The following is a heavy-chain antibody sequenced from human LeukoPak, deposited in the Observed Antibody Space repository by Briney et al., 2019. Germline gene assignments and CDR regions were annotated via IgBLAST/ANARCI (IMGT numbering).Heavy chain of an antibody. V-gene: IGHV3-30-3*01. D-gene: IGHD1-26*01. CDR1: GFTFSSYA. Sequence: GGSLRLSCAASGFTFSSYAMHWVRQAPGKGLEWVAVISYDGSNKYYADSVKGRFTISRDNSKNTLYLQMNSLRAEDTAVYYCAKDRVGGSYGPSDYWGQGTLVTVSS. CDR2: ISYDGSNK. J-gene: IGHJ4*02. CDR3: AKDRVGGSYGPSDY.